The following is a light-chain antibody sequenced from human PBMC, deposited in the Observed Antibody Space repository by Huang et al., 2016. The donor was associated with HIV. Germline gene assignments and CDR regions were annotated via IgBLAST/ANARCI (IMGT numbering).Light chain of an antibody. V-gene: IGKV3-20*01. Sequence: DIVLTQSPGTLSLSPGERATLSCRANKSVIGSYLAWYQQKPGQAPRLLIYGASSRATGIPDRFSGSGSGTDFTLTISRLEPEDLAVYYCQQYGSSPTTFGGGTKVEIK. J-gene: IGKJ4*01. CDR1: KSVIGSY. CDR2: GAS. CDR3: QQYGSSPTT.